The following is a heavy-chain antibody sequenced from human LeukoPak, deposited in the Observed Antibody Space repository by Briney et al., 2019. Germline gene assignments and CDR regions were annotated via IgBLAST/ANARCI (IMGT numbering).Heavy chain of an antibody. D-gene: IGHD5-18*01. J-gene: IGHJ4*02. CDR1: GDSISSYS. CDR3: ARQTRYNYGPAFDF. Sequence: SETLSLTCTVSGDSISSYSWSWIRQPPGKGLEWIGDIYNSGNTNCNPSLKSRVTMSVSTSKNQFSLSLSSVTAADTAVYYCARQTRYNYGPAFDFWGQGALVTVSS. V-gene: IGHV4-59*08. CDR2: IYNSGNT.